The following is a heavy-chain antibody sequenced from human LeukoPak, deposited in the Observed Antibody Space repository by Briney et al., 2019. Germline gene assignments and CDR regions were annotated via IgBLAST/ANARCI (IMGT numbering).Heavy chain of an antibody. CDR1: GHTFTSYD. Sequence: ASVKVSCKASGHTFTSYDINWVRQATGQGLEWMGWINPNSGNTGYAQKGQGRVTMTRNTSISTAYMELSSLRSEDTAVYYCARGRSSSSWYISWFDPWGEGTLVTVSS. CDR3: ARGRSSSSWYISWFDP. D-gene: IGHD6-13*01. V-gene: IGHV1-8*01. J-gene: IGHJ5*02. CDR2: INPNSGNT.